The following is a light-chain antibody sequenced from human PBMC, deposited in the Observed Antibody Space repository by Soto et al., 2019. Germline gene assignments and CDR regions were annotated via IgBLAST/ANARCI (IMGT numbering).Light chain of an antibody. CDR1: QSISSW. J-gene: IGKJ5*01. CDR2: AAS. CDR3: QQANSFPIT. Sequence: DIQMTQSPSILSASVGDRSTITCMASQSISSWLAWYQQKPGKAPKLLIYAASSLQSGVPSRFSGSGSGTDFTLTISSLQPEDFATYYCQQANSFPITVGQGTRLEIK. V-gene: IGKV1-12*01.